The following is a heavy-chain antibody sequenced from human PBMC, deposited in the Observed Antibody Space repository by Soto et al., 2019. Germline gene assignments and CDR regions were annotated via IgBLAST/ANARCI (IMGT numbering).Heavy chain of an antibody. V-gene: IGHV3-74*01. Sequence: EVQLVESGGGLDQPGGSLRLSCTASGLTFNNYWMHWVRQAPGKGPVWVSRISGDGRTTTYADSVRRRFTISRVNAKNTVYLQMNSLGAKDTAVYYRAGGDYAGAGTFYLTDHWGQGSLVTVSS. D-gene: IGHD3-10*01. CDR3: AGGDYAGAGTFYLTDH. CDR2: ISGDGRTT. J-gene: IGHJ4*02. CDR1: GLTFNNYW.